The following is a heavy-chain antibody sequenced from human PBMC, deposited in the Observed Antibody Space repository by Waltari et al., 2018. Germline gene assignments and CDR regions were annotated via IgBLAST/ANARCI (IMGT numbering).Heavy chain of an antibody. Sequence: QVQLQQWGAGLLKPSETLSLTCAVYGGSFSGYYWSWIRQPPGKGLEGIGEINHSECTTYNPPIKGRVTISEDTSKNQFSLKLSSVTAADTAVYYCARGFSLDCSSTSFRTYYFDYWGQGTLVTVSS. CDR3: ARGFSLDCSSTSFRTYYFDY. V-gene: IGHV4-34*01. CDR2: INHSECT. CDR1: GGSFSGYY. J-gene: IGHJ4*02. D-gene: IGHD2-2*01.